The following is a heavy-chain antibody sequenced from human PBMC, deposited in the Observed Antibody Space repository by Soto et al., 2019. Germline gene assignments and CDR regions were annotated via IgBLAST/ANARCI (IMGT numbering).Heavy chain of an antibody. CDR2: INPNNGGT. V-gene: IGHV1-2*02. D-gene: IGHD1-26*01. CDR1: GYTFTGYY. CDR3: ARDLPIVGTTTWDY. J-gene: IGHJ4*02. Sequence: QVQLVQSGAEVKKSGASVMVSCKASGYTFTGYYIHWVRHTPGQGLEWMGWINPNNGGTNYVQKFQGRVTMTRDTSISTAYMELRRLTSDDTAVYYCARDLPIVGTTTWDYWGQGTLVTVYS.